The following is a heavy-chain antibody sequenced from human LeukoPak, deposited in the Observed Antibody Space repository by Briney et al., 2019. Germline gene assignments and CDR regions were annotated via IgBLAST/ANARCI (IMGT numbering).Heavy chain of an antibody. CDR1: GYSFTSHW. J-gene: IGHJ4*02. D-gene: IGHD2-15*01. CDR2: IYPGDTDI. CDR3: ARRADCSGGNCYPYYFDY. V-gene: IGHV5-51*01. Sequence: ASVKISCKGSGYSFTSHWIAWVRQMPGKGLEWMAIIYPGDTDIRYSPSFQGQVTISADKSISTAYLQWSSLKASDTAMYYCARRADCSGGNCYPYYFDYWGQGTLVTVSS.